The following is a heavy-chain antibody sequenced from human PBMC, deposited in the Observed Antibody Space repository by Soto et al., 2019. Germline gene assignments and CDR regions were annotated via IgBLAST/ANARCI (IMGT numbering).Heavy chain of an antibody. V-gene: IGHV1-46*01. D-gene: IGHD6-19*01. J-gene: IGHJ6*02. Sequence: GASVKVSCKVSGYTFITYYMHWLRQAPGQGLEWKGKVNPSGGGTSYAQKFQGWVTMTRDTSISTAYMELSRLRSDDTAVYYCARDPRVVAGADNYYYGMDVWGQGTTVTVSS. CDR1: GYTFITYY. CDR2: VNPSGGGT. CDR3: ARDPRVVAGADNYYYGMDV.